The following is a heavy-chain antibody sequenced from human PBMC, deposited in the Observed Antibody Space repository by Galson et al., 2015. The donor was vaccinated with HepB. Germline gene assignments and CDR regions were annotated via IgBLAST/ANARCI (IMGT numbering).Heavy chain of an antibody. CDR1: GYTFSGDW. D-gene: IGHD5-24*01. CDR2: IYPGDSDT. CDR3: ARQPRGKNGYNYDDC. V-gene: IGHV5-51*01. J-gene: IGHJ4*02. Sequence: QSGAEVKKPGDSLKISCQASGYTFSGDWIAWVRQMPGRGLEWMGIIYPGDSDTRYSPSFQGQVTISADQSNSTAYLQWNSLKASDTAMYYCARQPRGKNGYNYDDCWGQGTLVTVSS.